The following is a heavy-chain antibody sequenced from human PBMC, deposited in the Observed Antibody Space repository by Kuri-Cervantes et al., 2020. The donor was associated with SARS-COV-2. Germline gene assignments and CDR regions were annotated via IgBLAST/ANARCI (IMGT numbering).Heavy chain of an antibody. J-gene: IGHJ4*02. CDR1: GGSISTYY. Sequence: SLTCTVSGGSISTYYWSWIRQPPGKGLEWIGYLYYSGSTNYNPSLKSRVTISLDTSKNQFSLKLSSATAADTAVYYCATGSYYVAYDYWGQGTLVTVSS. CDR3: ATGSYYVAYDY. CDR2: LYYSGST. D-gene: IGHD1-26*01. V-gene: IGHV4-59*01.